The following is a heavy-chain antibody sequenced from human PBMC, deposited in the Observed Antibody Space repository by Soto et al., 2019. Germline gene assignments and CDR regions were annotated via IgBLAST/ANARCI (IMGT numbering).Heavy chain of an antibody. V-gene: IGHV4-31*03. D-gene: IGHD5-18*01. CDR3: ARESYSFGRAFDI. CDR2: INYRGTT. Sequence: SETLSLTCTVSGGSINSDGYYWSWIRQHPEKGLEWIGYINYRGTTYYNPSLESRLTISVDTSENQFSLQLTSVIAADTALYYCARESYSFGRAFDIWGHGTLVTVSS. CDR1: GGSINSDGYY. J-gene: IGHJ4*01.